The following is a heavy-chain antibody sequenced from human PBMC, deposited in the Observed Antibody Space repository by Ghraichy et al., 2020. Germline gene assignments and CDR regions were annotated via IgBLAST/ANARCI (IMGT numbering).Heavy chain of an antibody. Sequence: GGSLRLSCAASGFTFSNYGMHWVRQAPGKGLEWVAVISYDGSNKYHADSVKGRFTISRDNSKNTLYLQMNSLRAEDMAVYYCAKNGGLYSSGWLPWFDPWGQGTLVTVSS. V-gene: IGHV3-30*18. J-gene: IGHJ5*02. CDR2: ISYDGSNK. CDR3: AKNGGLYSSGWLPWFDP. CDR1: GFTFSNYG. D-gene: IGHD6-19*01.